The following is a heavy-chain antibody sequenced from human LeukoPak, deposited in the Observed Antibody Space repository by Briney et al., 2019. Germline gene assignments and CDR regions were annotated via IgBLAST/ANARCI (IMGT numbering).Heavy chain of an antibody. D-gene: IGHD4-11*01. Sequence: ESGPTLVNPTQTLTLTCTFSGFSLSTTVVGVGWIRQPPGKALEWLALIYWDDDKRYITSLKSRLTITKDTSKNQVVLTMTNMDPVDTATYYCAHRRNYNWFDPWGQGTLVTVSS. V-gene: IGHV2-5*02. J-gene: IGHJ5*02. CDR3: AHRRNYNWFDP. CDR2: IYWDDDK. CDR1: GFSLSTTVVG.